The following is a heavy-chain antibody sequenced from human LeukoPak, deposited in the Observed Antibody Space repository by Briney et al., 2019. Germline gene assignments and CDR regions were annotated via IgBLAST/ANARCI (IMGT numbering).Heavy chain of an antibody. D-gene: IGHD3-3*01. Sequence: GGSLRLSCAASGFSFKNYDMHWVRQAPGRGLEWVAVISYDGSKKYYADSVKGRFTISSDNSKNTLFLQLDSLRAEDAAAYYCARGPLGFWSGYSVGYWGQGTLVTVSS. CDR2: ISYDGSKK. CDR3: ARGPLGFWSGYSVGY. J-gene: IGHJ4*02. V-gene: IGHV3-30*03. CDR1: GFSFKNYD.